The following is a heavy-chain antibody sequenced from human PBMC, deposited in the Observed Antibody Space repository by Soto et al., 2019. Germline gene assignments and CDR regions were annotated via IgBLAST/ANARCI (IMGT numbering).Heavy chain of an antibody. J-gene: IGHJ4*02. Sequence: ASVKVSCKASGYTFTSYYMHWVRQAPGQGLEWMGIINPSGGSTSYAQKFQGRVTMTRDTSTSTVYMELSSLRSEDTAVYYCARDKSSGRSGYPSRGVGFDYWGQGTLVTVSS. V-gene: IGHV1-46*01. D-gene: IGHD3-3*01. CDR3: ARDKSSGRSGYPSRGVGFDY. CDR2: INPSGGST. CDR1: GYTFTSYY.